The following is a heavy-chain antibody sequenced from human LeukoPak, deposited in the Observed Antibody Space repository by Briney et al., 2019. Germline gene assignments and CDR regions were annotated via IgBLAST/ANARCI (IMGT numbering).Heavy chain of an antibody. CDR1: GFTFSSYA. J-gene: IGHJ4*02. CDR2: ISYDGSNK. V-gene: IGHV3-30-3*01. CDR3: AKGNFKYSSGWWDY. D-gene: IGHD6-19*01. Sequence: AGGSLRLSCAASGFTFSSYAMHWVRQAPGKGLEWVAVISYDGSNKYYADSVKGRFTISRDNAKNSLYLQMNSLRAEDTALYYCAKGNFKYSSGWWDYWGQGTLVTVSS.